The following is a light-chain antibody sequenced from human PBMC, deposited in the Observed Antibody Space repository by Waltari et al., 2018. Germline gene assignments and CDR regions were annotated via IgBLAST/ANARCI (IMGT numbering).Light chain of an antibody. V-gene: IGKV1-12*01. Sequence: DIQMTQSPSSVSASVGDRVTITCRARQDGCNWLAWYQQKPGQATKFLINAASSLQRGVPSRFSGSGSGTEFTLTISSLQPDDFATYYCQQANTFPYTFGQGTKVEIK. CDR1: QDGCNW. J-gene: IGKJ2*01. CDR2: AAS. CDR3: QQANTFPYT.